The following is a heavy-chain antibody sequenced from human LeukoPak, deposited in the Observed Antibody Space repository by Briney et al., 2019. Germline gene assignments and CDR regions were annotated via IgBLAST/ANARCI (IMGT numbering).Heavy chain of an antibody. CDR2: LDPEDGKI. V-gene: IGHV1-24*01. CDR1: GHILTTLS. J-gene: IGHJ4*02. D-gene: IGHD4-17*01. Sequence: GASVKVSCQVSGHILTTLSIHWVRQTPGGGLEWMGGLDPEDGKIFYTQQFQGRVTMTEDKSTDTAYMELNSLRSEDTAVYYCATTLTTSTIILVYWGQGTLVTVSS. CDR3: ATTLTTSTIILVY.